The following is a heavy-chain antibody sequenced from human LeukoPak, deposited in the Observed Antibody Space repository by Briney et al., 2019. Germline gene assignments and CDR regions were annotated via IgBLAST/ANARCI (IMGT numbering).Heavy chain of an antibody. J-gene: IGHJ4*02. CDR2: IIPIFGTA. D-gene: IGHD2-21*02. CDR1: GGTFSSYA. CDR3: ARSLACGDCYHTPDF. V-gene: IGHV1-69*05. Sequence: SVKVSCKASGGTFSSYAISWVRQAPGQGLEWMGGIIPIFGTANYAQKFQGRVTITTDESTSTAYMELTRLTSEDTAVYYCARSLACGDCYHTPDFWGQGTLITVSS.